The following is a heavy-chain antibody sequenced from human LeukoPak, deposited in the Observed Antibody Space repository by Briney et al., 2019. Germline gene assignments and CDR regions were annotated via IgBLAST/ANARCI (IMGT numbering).Heavy chain of an antibody. V-gene: IGHV4-34*01. J-gene: IGHJ6*03. CDR2: INHSGST. CDR3: ARGRGVVIQSSYYYYYYMDV. CDR1: GGSFSGYY. Sequence: SKTLSLTCAVYGGSFSGYYWSWIRQPPGKRLEWIGEINHSGSTNYNPSLKSRVTISVDTSKNQFSLKLSSVTAADTAVYYCARGRGVVIQSSYYYYYYMDVWGKGTTVTVSS. D-gene: IGHD3-3*01.